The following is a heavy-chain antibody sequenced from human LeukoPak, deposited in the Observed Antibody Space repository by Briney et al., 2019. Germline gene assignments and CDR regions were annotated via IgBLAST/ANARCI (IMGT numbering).Heavy chain of an antibody. Sequence: TGGSLGLSCAASGFTFSDSAIHWVRQASGKGLEWVGRIRGKSNSYAANFAASVKGRFTLSRDDSKNTAYLQMNSLRTEDTAVYYCTTTIYGSGKAGYWGQGTLVTVSS. CDR1: GFTFSDSA. J-gene: IGHJ4*02. CDR3: TTTIYGSGKAGY. V-gene: IGHV3-73*01. CDR2: IRGKSNSYAA. D-gene: IGHD3-10*01.